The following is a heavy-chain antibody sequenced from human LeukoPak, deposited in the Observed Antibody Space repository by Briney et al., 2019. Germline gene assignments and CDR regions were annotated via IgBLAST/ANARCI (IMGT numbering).Heavy chain of an antibody. CDR3: AKAREGDFFDY. V-gene: IGHV3-9*01. CDR2: ISWNRGSI. D-gene: IGHD6-6*01. Sequence: GGSLRLSCAASGFTFDEHAMHWVRQAPGKGLEWVSGISWNRGSINYADSVKGRVTISRDNAKNSLYLQMNSLRTEDTAFYYCAKAREGDFFDYWGQGTLVTVSS. CDR1: GFTFDEHA. J-gene: IGHJ4*02.